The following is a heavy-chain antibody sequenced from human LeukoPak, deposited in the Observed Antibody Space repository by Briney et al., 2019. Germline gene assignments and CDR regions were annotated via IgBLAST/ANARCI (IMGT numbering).Heavy chain of an antibody. V-gene: IGHV4-59*08. Sequence: SETLSLTCTVSGGSLSSYYWSWIRQPPGKGLEWIGYIYYSGSTNYNPSLKSRVTISVDTSKNQFSLKLSSVTAADTAVYYCARFQWLVYRHAASDIWGQGTMITVSS. J-gene: IGHJ3*02. CDR1: GGSLSSYY. D-gene: IGHD6-19*01. CDR2: IYYSGST. CDR3: ARFQWLVYRHAASDI.